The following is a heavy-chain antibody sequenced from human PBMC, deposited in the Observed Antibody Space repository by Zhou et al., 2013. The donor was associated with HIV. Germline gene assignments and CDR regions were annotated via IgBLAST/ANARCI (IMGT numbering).Heavy chain of an antibody. J-gene: IGHJ4*01. CDR1: GGTFNTYA. CDR2: ITPIFGTP. V-gene: IGHV1-69*08. D-gene: IGHD6-19*01. CDR3: ARSQSFIAVAPFDF. Sequence: QVQVVQSGAEMRRPGSSVRVSCKNLGGTFNTYAITWVRQAPGKAFECVGRITPIFGTPSYAQKFQDRVTITADKSTGTVYMEMSGLRLDDTAIYYCARSQSFIAVAPFDFWGQGTLVTVSP.